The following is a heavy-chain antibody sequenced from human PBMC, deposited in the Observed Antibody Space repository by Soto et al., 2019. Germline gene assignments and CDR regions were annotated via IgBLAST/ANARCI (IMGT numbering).Heavy chain of an antibody. CDR3: ARHNYDFSPDYYYYYMDV. CDR1: GGSISSYY. V-gene: IGHV4-59*08. CDR2: IYYSGST. Sequence: SETLSLTCTVSGGSISSYYWSWIRQPPGKGLEWIGYIYYSGSTNYNPSLKSRVTISVDTSKNQFSLKLSSVTAADTAVYYCARHNYDFSPDYYYYYMDVWGKGTTVTVSS. J-gene: IGHJ6*03. D-gene: IGHD3-3*01.